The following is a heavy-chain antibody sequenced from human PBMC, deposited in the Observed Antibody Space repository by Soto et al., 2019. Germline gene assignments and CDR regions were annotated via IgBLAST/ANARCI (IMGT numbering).Heavy chain of an antibody. CDR2: IIPIFGTA. Sequence: QVQLVQSGAEVKKPGSSVKVSCKASGGTFSSYAISWVRQAPGQGLEWMGGIIPIFGTANYAQKFQGRVTIRADESTSTAYMELSSLRSEDTAVYYCASSITIFGVVTYNWFDPWGQGTLVTVSS. V-gene: IGHV1-69*12. CDR1: GGTFSSYA. J-gene: IGHJ5*02. CDR3: ASSITIFGVVTYNWFDP. D-gene: IGHD3-3*01.